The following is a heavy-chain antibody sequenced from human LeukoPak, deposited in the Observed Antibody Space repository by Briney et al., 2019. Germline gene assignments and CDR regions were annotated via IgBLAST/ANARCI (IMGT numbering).Heavy chain of an antibody. CDR2: ISSSSSYI. CDR1: GFPFSTYT. V-gene: IGHV3-21*01. CDR3: ARDRRYFDTGGLGGPDY. Sequence: GGSLKLSCAASGFPFSTYTMNWVRQAPGKGLEWVSSISSSSSYIYYTDSMKGRFTISRDNAKNSLYLQMNNLRAEDTAVYYCARDRRYFDTGGLGGPDYWGQGTLVTVSS. J-gene: IGHJ4*02. D-gene: IGHD2-8*02.